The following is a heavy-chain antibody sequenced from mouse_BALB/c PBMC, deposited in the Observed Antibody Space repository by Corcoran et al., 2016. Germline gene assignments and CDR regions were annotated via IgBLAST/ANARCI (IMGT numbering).Heavy chain of an antibody. CDR1: GYTFSSYW. J-gene: IGHJ3*01. CDR2: ILPGSGNT. V-gene: IGHV1-9*01. Sequence: QIQLQQSGAELMKPGASVKISCKATGYTFSSYWIEWVKQRPGHGLEWIGEILPGSGNTNYNEKFKGKATFTADTSSNTAYMQLSSLTSEDSAVDYCARYYGSTYWFAYWGQGTLVTVSA. D-gene: IGHD1-1*01. CDR3: ARYYGSTYWFAY.